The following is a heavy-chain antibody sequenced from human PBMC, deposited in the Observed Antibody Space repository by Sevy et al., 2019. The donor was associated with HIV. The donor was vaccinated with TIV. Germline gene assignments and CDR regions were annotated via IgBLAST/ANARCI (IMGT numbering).Heavy chain of an antibody. J-gene: IGHJ3*02. V-gene: IGHV3-21*01. D-gene: IGHD2-2*01. CDR2: ISGDTYYT. Sequence: GGSLRLSCTASGITFSTSVMNWVRQSPDRGLEWVSSISGDTYYTHYADSMRGRFIVSRDNAKNSLFLKMNSLTVEDTAVYYCTRASLLGYCSTTSCYYAFDIWGPGTVVTVSS. CDR3: TRASLLGYCSTTSCYYAFDI. CDR1: GITFSTSV.